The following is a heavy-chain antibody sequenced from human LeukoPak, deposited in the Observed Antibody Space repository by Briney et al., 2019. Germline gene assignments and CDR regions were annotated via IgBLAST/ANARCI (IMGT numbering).Heavy chain of an antibody. CDR2: ISGSGAGT. D-gene: IGHD2-8*01. Sequence: GGSLRLSCAVSGFTFSSYALNWVRQAPGKGLEWVSGISGSGAGTYYADSVKGRFTISRYNSKNTLYLQMNSLRAEDTAVYYCAKMVREFYTISYYFDYWGQGTLVTVSS. CDR3: AKMVREFYTISYYFDY. J-gene: IGHJ4*02. CDR1: GFTFSSYA. V-gene: IGHV3-23*01.